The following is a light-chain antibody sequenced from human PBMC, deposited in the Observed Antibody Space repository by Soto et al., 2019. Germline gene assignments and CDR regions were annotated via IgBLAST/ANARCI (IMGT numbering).Light chain of an antibody. CDR1: QSVSSN. CDR3: QHYNNWPPWT. V-gene: IGKV3-15*01. J-gene: IGKJ1*01. CDR2: GAS. Sequence: EIVMTQSPATLSVSPGERATFSCRASQSVSSNLAWYQQKPGQAPRLLIYGASIRATGIPARFSGSGSGTEFTLTISTLQSEDFAFYYCQHYNNWPPWTFGQGTKV.